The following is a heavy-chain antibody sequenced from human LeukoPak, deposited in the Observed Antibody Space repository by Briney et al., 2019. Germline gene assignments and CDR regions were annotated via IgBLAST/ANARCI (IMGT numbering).Heavy chain of an antibody. CDR3: ARHAVYRWQIVPAFDI. V-gene: IGHV4-59*08. CDR1: GGSISSYY. CDR2: IYYSGST. J-gene: IGHJ3*02. Sequence: PSETLCLTCTVSGGSISSYYWSWIRQPPGKGLEWIGYIYYSGSTNYNPSLKSRVTISVDTSKNQFSLKLSSVTAADTAVYYCARHAVYRWQIVPAFDIWGQGTMVTVSS. D-gene: IGHD5-24*01.